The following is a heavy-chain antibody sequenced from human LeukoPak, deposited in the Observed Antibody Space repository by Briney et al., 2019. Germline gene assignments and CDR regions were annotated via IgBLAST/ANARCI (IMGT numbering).Heavy chain of an antibody. D-gene: IGHD2-2*01. CDR1: GGSFSGYY. CDR3: ARGGGDIVVVPAALRFDP. V-gene: IGHV4-34*01. Sequence: PSETLSLTCAVYGGSFSGYYWSWIRQPPGKGLEWIGEINHSGSTNYNPSLKSRVTISVDTSKNQFSLKLSSVTAADTAVYYCARGGGDIVVVPAALRFDPWGQGTLVTVSS. CDR2: INHSGST. J-gene: IGHJ5*02.